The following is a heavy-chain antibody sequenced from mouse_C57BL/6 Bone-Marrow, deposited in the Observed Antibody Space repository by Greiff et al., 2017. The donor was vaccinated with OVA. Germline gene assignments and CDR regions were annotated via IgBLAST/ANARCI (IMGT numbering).Heavy chain of an antibody. Sequence: VQLQQSGAELVKPGASVKLSCKTSGYTFTSYWMHWVKQRPGQGLEWIGMIHPNSGSTNYNEKFKSKATLTVDKSSSKAYMQLSSLTSEDSAVYYCARGGFYYSNYVGWYFDVWGTGTTVTVSS. CDR3: ARGGFYYSNYVGWYFDV. V-gene: IGHV1-64*01. CDR2: IHPNSGST. D-gene: IGHD2-5*01. J-gene: IGHJ1*03. CDR1: GYTFTSYW.